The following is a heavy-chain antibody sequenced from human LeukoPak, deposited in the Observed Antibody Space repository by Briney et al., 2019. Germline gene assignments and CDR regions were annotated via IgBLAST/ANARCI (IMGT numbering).Heavy chain of an antibody. D-gene: IGHD6-19*01. CDR2: INRSGST. CDR1: GGSFSGYY. CDR3: ARAVLGVCPGSSGWNY. Sequence: SETLSLTCAVYGGSFSGYYWSWIPQPPGKGREWIGEINRSGSTNYNPSLKSRVTISVDTSKNQFSLKLSSVTAADTAVYYRARAVLGVCPGSSGWNYWGQGTLVTVSS. V-gene: IGHV4-34*01. J-gene: IGHJ4*02.